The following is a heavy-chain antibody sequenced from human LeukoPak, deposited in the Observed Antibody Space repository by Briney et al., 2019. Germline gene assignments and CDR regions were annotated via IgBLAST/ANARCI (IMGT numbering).Heavy chain of an antibody. Sequence: GGSLRLSCAASGFTFSSYSTNWVRQAPGKGLEWVSSISSSSSYIYYADSVKGRFTISRDNAKNSLYLQMNSLRAEDTAVYYCARGSYGSGSSFDYWGQGTLVTVSS. CDR3: ARGSYGSGSSFDY. D-gene: IGHD3-10*01. CDR1: GFTFSSYS. V-gene: IGHV3-21*01. J-gene: IGHJ4*02. CDR2: ISSSSSYI.